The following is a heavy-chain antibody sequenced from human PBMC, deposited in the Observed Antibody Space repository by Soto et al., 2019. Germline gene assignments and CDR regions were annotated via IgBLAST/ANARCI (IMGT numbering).Heavy chain of an antibody. D-gene: IGHD5-12*01. CDR3: ARTEGVATRPFDY. J-gene: IGHJ4*02. CDR2: INHSGST. V-gene: IGHV4-34*01. Sequence: PSETLSLTCAVYGGSFSGYYWSWIRQPPGKGLEWIGEINHSGSTNYNPSLKSRVTISVDTSKNQFSLKLSSVTAADTAVYYCARTEGVATRPFDYWGQGTLVTVS. CDR1: GGSFSGYY.